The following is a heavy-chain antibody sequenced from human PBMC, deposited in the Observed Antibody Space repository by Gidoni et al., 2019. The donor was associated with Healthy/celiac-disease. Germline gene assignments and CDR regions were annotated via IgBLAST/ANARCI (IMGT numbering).Heavy chain of an antibody. CDR3: ARTTMNYYYGMDV. V-gene: IGHV4-31*03. J-gene: IGHJ6*02. Sequence: QVQLQESGPGLVKPSQTLSLTCTVSGCSIRSGGYYWSWIRQHPGKGLEWIGYIYYSGSTYYNPSLKSRVTISVDTSKNQFSLKLSSVTAADTAVYYCARTTMNYYYGMDVWGQGTTVTVSS. CDR2: IYYSGST. D-gene: IGHD3-22*01. CDR1: GCSIRSGGYY.